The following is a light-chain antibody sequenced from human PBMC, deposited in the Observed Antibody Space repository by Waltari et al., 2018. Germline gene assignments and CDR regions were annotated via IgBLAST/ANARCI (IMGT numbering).Light chain of an antibody. CDR2: GTS. CDR3: QQGNSFPIT. V-gene: IGKV1-12*01. J-gene: IGKJ3*01. CDR1: QDIGNR. Sequence: DIQMTQSPSPVSASVGDRVTITCRASQDIGNRLAWYQQKPGKAPNLLIYGTSSLQTGVPSRFSGSGSGTEFTLNISSLQPEDFGTYYCQQGNSFPITFGPGTKVEIK.